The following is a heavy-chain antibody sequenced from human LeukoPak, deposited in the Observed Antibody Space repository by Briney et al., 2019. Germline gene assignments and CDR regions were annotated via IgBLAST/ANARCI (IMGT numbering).Heavy chain of an antibody. V-gene: IGHV3-23*01. CDR2: ISNNGGYT. D-gene: IGHD2-15*01. CDR1: GFTFSSSA. J-gene: IGHJ4*02. Sequence: GGSLRLSCAASGFTFSSSAMSWVRQAPGKGLEGGSAISNNGGYTYYADSVQGRFTISRDNSKSTLCLQMSSLRAEDTAVYYCAKQLGYCSDGSCYFPYWGQGTLVTVSS. CDR3: AKQLGYCSDGSCYFPY.